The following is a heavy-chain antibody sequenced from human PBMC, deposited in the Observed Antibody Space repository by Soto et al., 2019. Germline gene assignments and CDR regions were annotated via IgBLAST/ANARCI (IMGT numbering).Heavy chain of an antibody. CDR2: IYTSGST. J-gene: IGHJ6*02. Sequence: SETLSLTCTVSGGSISSYYWSWIRQPAGKGLEWIGRIYTSGSTNYNPSLKSRVTMSVDTSKNQFSLKLSSVTAADTAVYYCAREHDFWSGYSQEDGMDVWGQGTTVTVSS. V-gene: IGHV4-4*07. CDR3: AREHDFWSGYSQEDGMDV. D-gene: IGHD3-3*01. CDR1: GGSISSYY.